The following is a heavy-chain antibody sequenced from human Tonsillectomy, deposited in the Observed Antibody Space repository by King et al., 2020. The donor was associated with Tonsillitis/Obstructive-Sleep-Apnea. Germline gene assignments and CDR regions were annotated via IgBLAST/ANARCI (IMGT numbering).Heavy chain of an antibody. CDR3: ARGSDDFYY. Sequence: VQLVESGGGLVQPGGSLRLSSAASGFTFSNYAMSWVRQAPGRGLEWVSTISGSGGHTYYADSVKGRFTISRDNSKNTLYLHMNSLRADDTAVYYCARGSDDFYYWGQGTLVTVSS. J-gene: IGHJ4*02. CDR2: ISGSGGHT. V-gene: IGHV3-23*04. D-gene: IGHD3-3*01. CDR1: GFTFSNYA.